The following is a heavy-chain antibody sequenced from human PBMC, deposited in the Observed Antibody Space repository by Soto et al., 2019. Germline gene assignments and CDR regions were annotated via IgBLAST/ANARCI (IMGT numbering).Heavy chain of an antibody. CDR3: ATTPICNGGSCYSRPLDY. V-gene: IGHV1-3*01. D-gene: IGHD2-15*01. J-gene: IGHJ4*02. CDR2: INAGNGNT. Sequence: ASVKVSCKASGYTFTSYAIHWVRQAPGQRLEWMGWINAGNGNTKYSQKFQGRGTITRDTSASTAYMELSSLRSEVTAVYYCATTPICNGGSCYSRPLDYPGQGTLDTVSS. CDR1: GYTFTSYA.